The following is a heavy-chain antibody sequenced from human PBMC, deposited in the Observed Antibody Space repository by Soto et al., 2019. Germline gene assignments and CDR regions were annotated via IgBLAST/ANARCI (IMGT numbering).Heavy chain of an antibody. CDR3: ARRINYFDY. CDR2: ISAYNGNT. D-gene: IGHD2-15*01. CDR1: NYRFNTYG. V-gene: IGHV1-18*01. Sequence: ASVKVSCKXSNYRFNTYGISWVRQAPGQGLEWMGWISAYNGNTNYAQKLQGRVTMTTDTSTSTAYMELRSLRSDDTAVYYCARRINYFDYWGQGTLVTVSS. J-gene: IGHJ4*02.